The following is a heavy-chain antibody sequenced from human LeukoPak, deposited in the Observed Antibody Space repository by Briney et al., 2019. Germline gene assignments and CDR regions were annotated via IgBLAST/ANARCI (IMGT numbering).Heavy chain of an antibody. D-gene: IGHD3-3*01. CDR2: ISSSSSYI. Sequence: GGSLRLSCEGSGFTFSSNKMNWVRQAPGKGLEWVSSISSSSSYIYYADSVKGRFTISRANAKNSLYLQMNSLRAEDTAVYYCARNYDFWSGYSFVGVNLRVTASDDWGEG. V-gene: IGHV3-21*01. CDR3: ARNYDFWSGYSFVGVNLRVTASDD. J-gene: IGHJ4*01. CDR1: GFTFSSNK.